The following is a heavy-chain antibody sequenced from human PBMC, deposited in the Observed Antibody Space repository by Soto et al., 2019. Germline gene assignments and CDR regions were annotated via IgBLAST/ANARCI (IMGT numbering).Heavy chain of an antibody. D-gene: IGHD1-26*01. V-gene: IGHV3-30*18. Sequence: GGSLRLSCVASGFTFSSYGMHWVRRAPGKGLEWVAIISYDGSNTYNADSVKGRFTISRDNSKNTLYLKMNSLRAEDTSVYYFAKEGGLSGSYYISSSYYFDYWGQGTLVTVSS. J-gene: IGHJ4*02. CDR2: ISYDGSNT. CDR1: GFTFSSYG. CDR3: AKEGGLSGSYYISSSYYFDY.